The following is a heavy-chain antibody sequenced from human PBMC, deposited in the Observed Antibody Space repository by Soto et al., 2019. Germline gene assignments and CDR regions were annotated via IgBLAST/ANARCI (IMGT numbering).Heavy chain of an antibody. Sequence: QVQLQESGPGLVKPSQTLSLTCTVSGGSISSGDYYWSWIRQPPGKDLEWIGHIYSSGSTYYNPSLKRRVIISVDTSKNQFSLKLNSVTAADTAVYYCASFDSTAVGYWGQGTLVTVSS. J-gene: IGHJ4*02. CDR3: ASFDSTAVGY. CDR1: GGSISSGDYY. CDR2: IYSSGST. V-gene: IGHV4-30-4*01. D-gene: IGHD3-22*01.